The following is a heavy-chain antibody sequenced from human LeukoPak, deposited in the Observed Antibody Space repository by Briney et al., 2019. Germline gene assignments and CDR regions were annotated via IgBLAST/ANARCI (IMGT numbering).Heavy chain of an antibody. J-gene: IGHJ4*02. Sequence: SETLSLTCTVSGGSVSSSDYYWGWIRQSPGKGLEWIGGTYYGGRTFYNPSFKSRVALSVDTSKNQFSLNLATVTAADTAVYYCARVAARALLYYFDYWGQGTLVTVSS. V-gene: IGHV4-39*01. CDR2: TYYGGRT. CDR1: GGSVSSSDYY. D-gene: IGHD6-25*01. CDR3: ARVAARALLYYFDY.